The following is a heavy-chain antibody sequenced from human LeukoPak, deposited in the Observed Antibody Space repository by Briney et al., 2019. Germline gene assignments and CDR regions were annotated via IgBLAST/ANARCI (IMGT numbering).Heavy chain of an antibody. J-gene: IGHJ5*02. Sequence: SETLSLTCSVSGVSISSHYWTWIRQPAGKGLEWIGRMYIGGTRNYNPSLKSRVTMSIDTSKNQFSLKLSSVTAADTAVYYCARDLPRENSYAYGFWFDPWGQGTLVTVSS. D-gene: IGHD3-16*01. CDR3: ARDLPRENSYAYGFWFDP. CDR2: MYIGGTR. CDR1: GVSISSHY. V-gene: IGHV4-4*07.